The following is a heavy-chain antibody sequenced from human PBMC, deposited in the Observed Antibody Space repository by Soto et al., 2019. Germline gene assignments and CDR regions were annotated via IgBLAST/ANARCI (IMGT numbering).Heavy chain of an antibody. D-gene: IGHD3-3*01. CDR3: ARGYDFWSGNIKDRRAFDI. CDR2: INPNSGGT. Sequence: QVQLVQSGAEVKKPGASVKVSCKASGYTFTGYYMHWVRQAPGQGLEWMGWINPNSGGTNYAQKFQGWVTMTRDTSISTAYMELSRLRSDDTAVYYCARGYDFWSGNIKDRRAFDIWGQGTMVTVSS. V-gene: IGHV1-2*04. J-gene: IGHJ3*02. CDR1: GYTFTGYY.